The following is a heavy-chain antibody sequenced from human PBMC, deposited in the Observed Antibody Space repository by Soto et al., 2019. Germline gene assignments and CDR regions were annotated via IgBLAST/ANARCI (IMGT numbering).Heavy chain of an antibody. V-gene: IGHV4-39*01. CDR3: ASRSILTGYLGGIDY. D-gene: IGHD3-9*01. J-gene: IGHJ4*02. CDR1: GGSISSSSYY. CDR2: IYYMGST. Sequence: QLQLQESGPGLVKPSETLSLTCTVSGGSISSSSYYWGWIRQPPGKGLEWIGSIYYMGSTYYNPSLKSRVTISVDTSKNQFSLKLSSVTAADTAVYYCASRSILTGYLGGIDYWGQGPLVTVSS.